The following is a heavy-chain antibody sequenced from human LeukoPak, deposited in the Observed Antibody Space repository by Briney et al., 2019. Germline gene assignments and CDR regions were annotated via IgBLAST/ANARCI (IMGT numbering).Heavy chain of an antibody. CDR2: TYYSGST. CDR1: GGSISSYY. CDR3: AREKRRGVVDY. Sequence: SETLSLTCTVSGGSISSYYWSWIRQPPGKGLEWIGYTYYSGSTNYNPSLKSRVTISVDTSKNQFSLKLSSVTAADTAVYYCAREKRRGVVDYWGRGTLVTVSS. D-gene: IGHD1-1*01. J-gene: IGHJ4*02. V-gene: IGHV4-59*01.